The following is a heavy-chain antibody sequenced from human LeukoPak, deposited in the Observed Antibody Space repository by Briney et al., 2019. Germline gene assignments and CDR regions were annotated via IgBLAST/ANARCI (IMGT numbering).Heavy chain of an antibody. CDR1: GGSISSYY. CDR2: ICYSGST. J-gene: IGHJ4*02. CDR3: ARIGYCSGGSCYGIDY. Sequence: SETLSLTCTVSGGSISSYYWSWIRQPPGKGLEWIGYICYSGSTNYNPSLKSRVTISIDTSKNQFSLKLSSVTAADTAVYYCARIGYCSGGSCYGIDYWGQGTLVTVSS. D-gene: IGHD2-15*01. V-gene: IGHV4-59*01.